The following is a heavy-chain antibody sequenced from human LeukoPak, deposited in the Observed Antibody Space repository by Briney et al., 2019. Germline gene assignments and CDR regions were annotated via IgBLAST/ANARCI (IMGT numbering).Heavy chain of an antibody. CDR2: IYDSGST. J-gene: IGHJ5*02. CDR3: ARKVGAKWFDP. CDR1: GGSISSYY. D-gene: IGHD1-26*01. V-gene: IGHV4-59*01. Sequence: SETLSLTCTVSGGSISSYYWSWIRQPPGKGLEWIGYIYDSGSTNYNPSLQSRVTISQDTSKNQFSLKLTSVTAADTAVYYCARKVGAKWFDPWGQGTLVTVSS.